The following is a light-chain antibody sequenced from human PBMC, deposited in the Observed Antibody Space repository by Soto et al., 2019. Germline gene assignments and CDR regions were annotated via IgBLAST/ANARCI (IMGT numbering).Light chain of an antibody. CDR3: KHYNSYSEA. CDR2: KAY. V-gene: IGKV1-5*03. CDR1: QSISSW. J-gene: IGKJ1*01. Sequence: DIQMTQSPSTLSASVGDRVTITCRASQSISSWLAWYQQTPGKAPKLLIYKAYTLKSGVQSRFSGSGSGTEFTLTIRSLQPDDFATYYCKHYNSYSEAFGQGTKVEI.